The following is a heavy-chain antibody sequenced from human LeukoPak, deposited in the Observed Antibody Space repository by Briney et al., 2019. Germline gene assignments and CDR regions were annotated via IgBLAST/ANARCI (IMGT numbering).Heavy chain of an antibody. CDR1: GFTFSSYA. J-gene: IGHJ4*02. D-gene: IGHD6-19*01. Sequence: GGSLRLSCAASGFTFSSYAMHWVRQAPGKGLEWVAVISYDGSNKYYADSVKGRFTISRGNSKNTLYLQMNSLRAEDTAVYYCAKVGVQWLVRRYFDYWGQGTLVTVSS. CDR3: AKVGVQWLVRRYFDY. CDR2: ISYDGSNK. V-gene: IGHV3-30-3*01.